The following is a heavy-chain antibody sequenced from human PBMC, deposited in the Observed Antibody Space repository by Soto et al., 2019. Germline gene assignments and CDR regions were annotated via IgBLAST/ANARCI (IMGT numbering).Heavy chain of an antibody. J-gene: IGHJ5*02. CDR2: INHSGSP. Sequence: TLSLTCAVYGGSFSGYYWSWLRQPPGKGLEWIGEINHSGSPNYNPSLKSRVTISVDTSKNQFSLKMTSVTAADTAVYYCATANWSHHYFDPWGQGTLVTVSS. V-gene: IGHV4-34*01. CDR1: GGSFSGYY. D-gene: IGHD1-1*01. CDR3: ATANWSHHYFDP.